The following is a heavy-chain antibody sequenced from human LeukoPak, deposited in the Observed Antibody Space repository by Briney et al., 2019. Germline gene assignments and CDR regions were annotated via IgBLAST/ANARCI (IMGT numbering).Heavy chain of an antibody. J-gene: IGHJ4*02. V-gene: IGHV4-34*01. CDR3: ARAPRIAAAGTRFDY. CDR1: GGSFSGYY. CDR2: INHSGST. D-gene: IGHD6-13*01. Sequence: KPSETLSLTCAVYGGSFSGYYWSWIRQPPGKGLEWIGEINHSGSTNYNPSLKSRVTISVDTSKNQFSLKLSSVTAADTAVYYCARAPRIAAAGTRFDYWGQGTLVTVSS.